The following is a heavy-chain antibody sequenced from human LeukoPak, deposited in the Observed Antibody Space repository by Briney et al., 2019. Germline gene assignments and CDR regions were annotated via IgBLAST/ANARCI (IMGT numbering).Heavy chain of an antibody. CDR3: ARVYCSSTSCYTFDY. CDR1: GGSLSSINC. V-gene: IGHV4-4*02. J-gene: IGHJ4*02. CDR2: IYHSAST. Sequence: SRTLSLTCAVSGGSLSSINCWSGVRLAPGKGLEWIGEIYHSASTIYNTSLKRRVTISVDKSKNQFSLKLSSVTAADTAVYYCARVYCSSTSCYTFDYWGQGTLVTASS. D-gene: IGHD2-2*02.